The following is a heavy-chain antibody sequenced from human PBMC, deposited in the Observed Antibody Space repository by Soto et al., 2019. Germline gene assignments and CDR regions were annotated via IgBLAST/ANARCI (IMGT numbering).Heavy chain of an antibody. CDR1: GFTVSSDS. CDR2: IYSDNNT. V-gene: IGHV3-53*02. Sequence: EVQLVETGGDLIQPGGSLRLSCAASGFTVSSDSMTWVRQAPGKGLEWISIIYSDNNTDYADSVKGRFSISRDTSKNILYLQMNSLRAEETAEYYCARHYSAMGVWGRGTTVTVSS. J-gene: IGHJ6*02. CDR3: ARHYSAMGV.